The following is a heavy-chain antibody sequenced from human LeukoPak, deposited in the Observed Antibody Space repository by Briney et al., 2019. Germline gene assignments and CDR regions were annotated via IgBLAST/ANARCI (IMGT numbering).Heavy chain of an antibody. CDR2: ITHSGTVI. Sequence: GGSLRLSCAASGLTFSHYYMSWIRQAPGKGLEWVSQITHSGTVIKYADSVKGRFTLSRDNAKNSVYLQVNSLRAEDTAVYYCAELGITMIGGVWGKGTTVTISS. J-gene: IGHJ6*04. D-gene: IGHD3-10*02. CDR3: AELGITMIGGV. CDR1: GLTFSHYY. V-gene: IGHV3-11*04.